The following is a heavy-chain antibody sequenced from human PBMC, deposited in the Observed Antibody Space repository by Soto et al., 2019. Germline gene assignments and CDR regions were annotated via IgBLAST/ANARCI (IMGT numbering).Heavy chain of an antibody. CDR1: GFSFEKHA. D-gene: IGHD2-2*01. J-gene: IGHJ4*02. CDR2: LNGNGDHT. Sequence: EVQLLESGGDLVRPGGSLKLSCEGSGFSFEKHAMSWVRQAPGQGLEWVAGLNGNGDHTYYAPYVRGRFTISRANSKRTVFLQMNSLRADDTGVYYCSRLPAHVVPAALILATRGQGTRGTVSA. CDR3: SRLPAHVVPAALILAT. V-gene: IGHV3-23*01.